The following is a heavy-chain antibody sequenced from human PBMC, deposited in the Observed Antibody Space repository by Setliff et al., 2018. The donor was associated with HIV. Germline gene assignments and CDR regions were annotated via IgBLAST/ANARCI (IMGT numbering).Heavy chain of an antibody. Sequence: PSETLSLTCAVSGDLIRSSYYRGWIRQPPGKGLEWIASIYYSGSTSYNPALNSRVTMSVDAAKSQFFLKVASVTAADTAMHFCVRLYRGSTTKEKSDSWGQGMLVTVSS. CDR3: VRLYRGSTTKEKSDS. D-gene: IGHD1-26*01. V-gene: IGHV4-38-2*01. CDR2: IYYSGST. J-gene: IGHJ4*02. CDR1: GDLIRSSYY.